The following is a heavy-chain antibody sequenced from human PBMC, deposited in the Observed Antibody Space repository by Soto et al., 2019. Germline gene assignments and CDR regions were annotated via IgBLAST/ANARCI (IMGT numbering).Heavy chain of an antibody. CDR1: GFIFEEYA. Sequence: GGSLRLSCGASGFIFEEYAMHWVRQAPGKGLVWVSRINSDGSSTYYADSVKGRFTISGDNSKNTLYLQMNSLRAEDTAVYYCAKRAWGYFYFDYWGQGTLVTVSS. J-gene: IGHJ4*02. CDR3: AKRAWGYFYFDY. D-gene: IGHD1-26*01. CDR2: INSDGSST. V-gene: IGHV3-23*01.